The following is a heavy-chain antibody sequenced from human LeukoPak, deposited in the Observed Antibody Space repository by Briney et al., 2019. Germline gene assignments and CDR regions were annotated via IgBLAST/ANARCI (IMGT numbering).Heavy chain of an antibody. V-gene: IGHV4-59*01. CDR2: IYYSGST. J-gene: IGHJ1*01. D-gene: IGHD5-12*01. CDR3: ARMDIMTELYFQH. Sequence: PSETLSLTCTVSGGSISSYYWSWIRQPPGKGLEWIGYIYYSGSTNYNPSLKSRVTISVDTSKNQFSLKLSSVTAADTAVYYCARMDIMTELYFQHWGQGTLVTVSS. CDR1: GGSISSYY.